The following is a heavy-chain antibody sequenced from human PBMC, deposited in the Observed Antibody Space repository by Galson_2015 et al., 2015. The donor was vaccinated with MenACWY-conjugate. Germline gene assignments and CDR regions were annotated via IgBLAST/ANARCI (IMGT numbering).Heavy chain of an antibody. CDR2: ISDGGGYI. J-gene: IGHJ6*02. CDR1: GFTFSTYV. V-gene: IGHV3-23*01. Sequence: SLRLSCAASGFTFSTYVMSWGRQAPGKGLEWVSSISDGGGYIYYADSVKGRFTISRDNSRNTLFLQMNSLRADDTAVYFCARSSGMDVWGQGTTVTVSS. CDR3: ARSSGMDV.